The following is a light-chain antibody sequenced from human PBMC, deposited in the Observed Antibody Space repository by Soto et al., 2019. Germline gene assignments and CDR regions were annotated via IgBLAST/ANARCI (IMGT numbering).Light chain of an antibody. Sequence: IALTQSPGTLSLSPGEGATLSCRASQSVSSNYLAWYQQRPGQTPRLLIYGASNRATGIPDRFSGSGSVTDFTLTISRLEPEDFAVYSCQQYGSSPLTFGGGTKVEIK. CDR2: GAS. CDR3: QQYGSSPLT. J-gene: IGKJ4*01. CDR1: QSVSSNY. V-gene: IGKV3-20*01.